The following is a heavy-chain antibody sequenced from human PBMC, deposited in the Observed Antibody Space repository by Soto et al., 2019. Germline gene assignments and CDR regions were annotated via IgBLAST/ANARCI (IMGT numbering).Heavy chain of an antibody. Sequence: ASVKVSCKASGYTFSTYFVHWVRQAPGQGLEWMGIINPSGGSTSYAQKFQGRVTMTRDTSTSTVYMELSSLRSEDTAVYYCARDYYDGTGYYGYYYYGMDVWGQGTTVTVSS. V-gene: IGHV1-46*01. CDR1: GYTFSTYF. CDR2: INPSGGST. J-gene: IGHJ6*02. D-gene: IGHD3-22*01. CDR3: ARDYYDGTGYYGYYYYGMDV.